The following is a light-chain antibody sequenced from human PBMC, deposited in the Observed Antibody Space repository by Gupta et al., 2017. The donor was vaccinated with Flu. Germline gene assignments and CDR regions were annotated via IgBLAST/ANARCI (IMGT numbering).Light chain of an antibody. CDR2: EDS. CDR3: QSYDSVNRDVV. CDR1: SGSIATNY. Sequence: KFMLTQPHSVSESPGKTVTISCTRSSGSIATNYVQWFQQRPGSSPTTVIYEDSHRLSGVPDRFSGSIDSSSNSAALTISGLKTEDEADYYCQSYDSVNRDVVVGGGTKLTVL. V-gene: IGLV6-57*01. J-gene: IGLJ2*01.